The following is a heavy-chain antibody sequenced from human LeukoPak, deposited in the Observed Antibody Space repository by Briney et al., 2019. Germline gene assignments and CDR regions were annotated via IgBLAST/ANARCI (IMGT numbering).Heavy chain of an antibody. J-gene: IGHJ4*02. CDR1: GGSISSGGYY. CDR2: IYYSGST. D-gene: IGHD3-22*01. CDR3: AREPNYYDSSGPLDY. Sequence: SETLSLTCTVSGGSISSGGYYWSWIRQHPGKGLEWIGYIYYSGSTYYNPSLKSRVTISVDTSKNQFSLKLSSVTAADTAVYYRAREPNYYDSSGPLDYWGQGTLVTVSS. V-gene: IGHV4-31*03.